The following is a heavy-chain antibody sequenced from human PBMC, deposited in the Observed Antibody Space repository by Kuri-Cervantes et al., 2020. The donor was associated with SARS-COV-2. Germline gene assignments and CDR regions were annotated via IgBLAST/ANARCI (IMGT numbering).Heavy chain of an antibody. CDR1: GYTFTSYA. V-gene: IGHV1-3*01. CDR2: INAGNGNT. Sequence: ASVKVSCKASGYTFTSYAMHWVRQAPGQRLEWMGWINAGNGNTKYSQKFQGRVTITRDTSASTAYMELRSLRSDDTAVYYCARGDFLEWYLDYWGQGTLVTVSS. CDR3: ARGDFLEWYLDY. D-gene: IGHD3-3*01. J-gene: IGHJ4*02.